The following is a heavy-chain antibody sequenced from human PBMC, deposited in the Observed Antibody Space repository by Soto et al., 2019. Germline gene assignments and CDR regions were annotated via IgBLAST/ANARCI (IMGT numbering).Heavy chain of an antibody. D-gene: IGHD3-16*02. V-gene: IGHV1-69*01. Sequence: QVQLVQSGAEVKEIGSSVKVSCKSSGYIFKNYAVTWLRQAPGQGLEWMGGIIPVFGTPDYSQKFRGRVTITADESTSTVYMELRSLTSEDTAVYYCARHLYDYVWGSYRHWGQGTLVTVSS. CDR3: ARHLYDYVWGSYRH. CDR2: IIPVFGTP. J-gene: IGHJ4*02. CDR1: GYIFKNYA.